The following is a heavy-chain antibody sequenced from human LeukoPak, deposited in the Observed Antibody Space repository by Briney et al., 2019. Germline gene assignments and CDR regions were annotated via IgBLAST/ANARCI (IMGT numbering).Heavy chain of an antibody. CDR3: AGVVGSVDNYFDY. CDR2: INHSGST. V-gene: IGHV4-34*01. J-gene: IGHJ4*02. D-gene: IGHD1-26*01. Sequence: PSETLSLTCAVYGGSFSGYYWSWIRQPPGKGLEWIGEINHSGSTNYNPSLKSRVTISVDTSKNQFSLKLSSVTAADTAVYYCAGVVGSVDNYFDYWGQGTLVTVSS. CDR1: GGSFSGYY.